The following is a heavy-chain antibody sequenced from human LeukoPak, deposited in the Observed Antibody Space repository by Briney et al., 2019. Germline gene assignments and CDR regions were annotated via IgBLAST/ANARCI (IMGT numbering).Heavy chain of an antibody. CDR2: INYNGRDM. J-gene: IGHJ4*02. CDR1: GFTFSTFG. CDR3: ARDLYSYGRFDY. V-gene: IGHV3-48*01. Sequence: GGSLRLSRAASGFTFSTFGMSWVRQAPGKGLEWVSYINYNGRDMYYADSVKGRFTTSRDNAKDSLYLQMNTLRGEDTAVYFCARDLYSYGRFDYWGQGTLVTISS. D-gene: IGHD5-18*01.